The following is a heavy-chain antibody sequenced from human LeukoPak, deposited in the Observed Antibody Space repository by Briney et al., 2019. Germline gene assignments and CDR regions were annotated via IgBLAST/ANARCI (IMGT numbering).Heavy chain of an antibody. Sequence: GGSLRLSCAASGFTFSSYAMSWVRQAPGKGLEWVSGISGSGDNTYYADSVKGRFTISRDNSKNTLYVQVNSLGTEDTAAFYCAKGSYYDSSGSFYFDYWGQGTLVTVSS. J-gene: IGHJ4*02. D-gene: IGHD3-22*01. V-gene: IGHV3-23*01. CDR3: AKGSYYDSSGSFYFDY. CDR1: GFTFSSYA. CDR2: ISGSGDNT.